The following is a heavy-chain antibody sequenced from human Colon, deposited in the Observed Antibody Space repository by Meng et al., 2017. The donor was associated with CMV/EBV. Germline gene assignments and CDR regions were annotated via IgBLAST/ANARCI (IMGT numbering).Heavy chain of an antibody. Sequence: TFSTYSISWVRQAPGQGLEWVGRVMPNLGTANYSEKFQGRVTFTADTSTSTGYMVLSSLRSDDTAVYYCGRGINMGISYYYGMDVWGQGTTVTVSS. CDR1: TFSTYS. J-gene: IGHJ6*02. V-gene: IGHV1-69*08. CDR2: VMPNLGTA. D-gene: IGHD2-21*01. CDR3: GRGINMGISYYYGMDV.